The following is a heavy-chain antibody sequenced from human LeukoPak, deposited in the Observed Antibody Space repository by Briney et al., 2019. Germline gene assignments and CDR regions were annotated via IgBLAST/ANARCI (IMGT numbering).Heavy chain of an antibody. CDR3: AKGMDCSSTSCYEEAYYYYYYGMDV. V-gene: IGHV3-23*01. J-gene: IGHJ6*02. Sequence: PGGSLRLSCAASGFTVSSNYMSWVRQAPGKGLEWVSAISGSGGSTYYADSVKGRFTISRDNSKNTLYLQMNSLRAEDTAVYYCAKGMDCSSTSCYEEAYYYYYYGMDVWGQGTTVTVSS. CDR2: ISGSGGST. CDR1: GFTVSSNY. D-gene: IGHD2-2*01.